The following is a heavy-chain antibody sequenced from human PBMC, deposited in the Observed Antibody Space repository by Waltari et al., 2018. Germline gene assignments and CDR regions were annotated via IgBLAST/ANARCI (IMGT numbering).Heavy chain of an antibody. CDR2: IYSGGSST. Sequence: EVQLLESGGGLVQHGGSLRLSCAASGFTFSSYAMSWVRQAPGKGLEWVSVIYSGGSSTYYADSVKGRFTISRDNSKNTLYLQMNSLRAEDTAVYYCAKEGTVAATYMDVWGKGTTVTVSS. D-gene: IGHD2-15*01. CDR3: AKEGTVAATYMDV. CDR1: GFTFSSYA. V-gene: IGHV3-23*03. J-gene: IGHJ6*03.